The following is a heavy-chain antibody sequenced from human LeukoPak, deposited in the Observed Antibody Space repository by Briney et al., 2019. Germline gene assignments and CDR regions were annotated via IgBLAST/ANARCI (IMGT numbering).Heavy chain of an antibody. J-gene: IGHJ4*02. V-gene: IGHV3-11*04. Sequence: GGSLRLSCAAPGFTFSDYYVSWIRQAPGKGLEWVSYISSSGSTIYYADSLKGRFTNSRDNAKNSLYLQMNSLRAEDTAVYYCATKISGSYYEYIDYWGQGTLVTVSS. D-gene: IGHD1-26*01. CDR1: GFTFSDYY. CDR2: ISSSGSTI. CDR3: ATKISGSYYEYIDY.